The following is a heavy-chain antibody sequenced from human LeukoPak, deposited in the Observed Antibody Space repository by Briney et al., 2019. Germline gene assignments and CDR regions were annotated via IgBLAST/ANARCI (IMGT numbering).Heavy chain of an antibody. CDR1: GGSISSYY. CDR2: IYYSGST. Sequence: SETLSLTCTVSGGSISSYYWSWIRQPPGKGLEWIGYIYYSGSTNYNPSLKGRVTISVDTSKNQFSLKLSSVTAADTAVYYCAASGVWFGELYDYWGQGTLVTVSS. CDR3: AASGVWFGELYDY. J-gene: IGHJ4*02. D-gene: IGHD3-10*01. V-gene: IGHV4-59*01.